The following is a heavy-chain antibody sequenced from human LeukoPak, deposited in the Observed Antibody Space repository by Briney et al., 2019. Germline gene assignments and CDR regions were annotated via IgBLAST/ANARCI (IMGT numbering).Heavy chain of an antibody. D-gene: IGHD3-22*01. Sequence: GGSLRLSCAASGFTFSNAWMSWVRQAPGKGLEGVGRIKSKTDGGTTDYAAPVKGRFTISRDDSKNTLYLQMNSLKTEDTAVYYCTTVRADYDSSGYEEYFQHWGQGTLVTVSS. CDR1: GFTFSNAW. CDR3: TTVRADYDSSGYEEYFQH. J-gene: IGHJ1*01. V-gene: IGHV3-15*01. CDR2: IKSKTDGGTT.